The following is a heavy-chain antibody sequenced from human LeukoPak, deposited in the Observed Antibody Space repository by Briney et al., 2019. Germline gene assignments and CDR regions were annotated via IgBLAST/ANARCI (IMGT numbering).Heavy chain of an antibody. CDR3: ARDVGYYDSSGYHDAFDI. CDR2: ISSSSSTI. CDR1: GFTFSSYS. Sequence: GGSLRLSCAASGFTFSSYSMNWVRQAPGKGLEWVSYISSSSSTIYYADSVKGRFTISRDNAKNSLYLQMNSLRAEDTAVYYCARDVGYYDSSGYHDAFDIWGQGTMVTVSS. J-gene: IGHJ3*02. V-gene: IGHV3-48*04. D-gene: IGHD3-22*01.